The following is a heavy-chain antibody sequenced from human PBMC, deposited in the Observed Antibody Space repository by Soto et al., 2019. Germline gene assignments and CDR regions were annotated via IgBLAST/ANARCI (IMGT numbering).Heavy chain of an antibody. V-gene: IGHV3-21*01. J-gene: IGHJ5*02. CDR3: ARGYTGYCSGGTRSPFAP. CDR1: GFSFSSYS. Sequence: EVQLVESGGGLVKPGGSLRLSCAASGFSFSSYSMNWVRQAPGKGLEWVSSISSSASHINYAESVKGRFTIARDNATKSLYLKLNSLRAGDTAVYYCARGYTGYCSGGTRSPFAPWDQGSLVSVSS. CDR2: ISSSASHI. D-gene: IGHD2-15*01.